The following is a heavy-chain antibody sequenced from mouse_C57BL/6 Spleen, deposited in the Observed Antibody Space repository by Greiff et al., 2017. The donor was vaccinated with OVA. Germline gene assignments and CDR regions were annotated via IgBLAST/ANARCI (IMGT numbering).Heavy chain of an antibody. Sequence: VQLQQSGAELVRPGASVKLSCTASGFNITDDYLHWVPQRPEQGLEWIGWIDPENGDPEYASKFQGKATITADTSSNTSFLQLSSLTSEDTADYDCTAPYYYGSSGFADWGQGTLVTVSA. V-gene: IGHV14-4*01. CDR1: GFNITDDY. CDR2: IDPENGDP. J-gene: IGHJ3*01. CDR3: TAPYYYGSSGFAD. D-gene: IGHD1-1*01.